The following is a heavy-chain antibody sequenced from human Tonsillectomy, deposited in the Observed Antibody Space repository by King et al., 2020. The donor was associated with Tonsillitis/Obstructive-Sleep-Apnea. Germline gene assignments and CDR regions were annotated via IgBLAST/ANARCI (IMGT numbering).Heavy chain of an antibody. D-gene: IGHD6-19*01. CDR2: ISGSGGGT. Sequence: VQMVESGGGLVQPGGSLRLSCAASGFTFSSYAMSWVRQAPGKGLEWVSAISGSGGGTYYADSVKGRFTISRDNSKNTLYLQMNSLRAEDTAVYYCAKDTAAGTGVFDYWGQGTLVTVSS. J-gene: IGHJ4*02. CDR3: AKDTAAGTGVFDY. V-gene: IGHV3-23*04. CDR1: GFTFSSYA.